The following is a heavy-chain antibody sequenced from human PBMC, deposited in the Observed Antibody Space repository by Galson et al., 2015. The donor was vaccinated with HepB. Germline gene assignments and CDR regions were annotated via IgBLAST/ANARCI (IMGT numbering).Heavy chain of an antibody. V-gene: IGHV3-23*01. CDR1: GFTFRSYA. CDR2: ISSSGAGT. J-gene: IGHJ6*02. D-gene: IGHD2-2*01. Sequence: SLRLSCAASGFTFRSYAMSWVRQAPGKGLEWVSAISSSGAGTYYADSVKGRFTISRDNSKNTVYLQMNSLRAEDTAVYYCAKDCSSTSCYLDGMDVWGQGTTVTVSS. CDR3: AKDCSSTSCYLDGMDV.